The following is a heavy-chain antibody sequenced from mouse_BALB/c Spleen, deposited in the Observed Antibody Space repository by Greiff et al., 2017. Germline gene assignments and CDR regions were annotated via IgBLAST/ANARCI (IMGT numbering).Heavy chain of an antibody. V-gene: IGHV10-1*02. J-gene: IGHJ3*01. Sequence: EVKLVESGGGLVQPKGSLKLSCAASGFTFNTYAMNWVRQAPGKGLEWVARIRSKSNNYATYYADSVKDRFTISRDDSQSMLYLQMNNLKTEDTAMYYCVRVRFAYWGQGTLVTVSA. CDR2: IRSKSNNYAT. D-gene: IGHD2-14*01. CDR1: GFTFNTYA. CDR3: VRVRFAY.